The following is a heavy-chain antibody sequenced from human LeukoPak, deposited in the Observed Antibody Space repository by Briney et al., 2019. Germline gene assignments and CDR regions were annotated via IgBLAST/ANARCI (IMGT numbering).Heavy chain of an antibody. Sequence: PGGSLRLSCAASGFTLSSYGMHWVRQAPGKGLEWVAVISYDGSNKYYADSVKGRFTISRDNSKNTLYLQMNSLRAEDTAAYYCARTTRPHDDSSGYRNDYWGQGTLVTVSS. CDR2: ISYDGSNK. CDR1: GFTLSSYG. V-gene: IGHV3-30*03. J-gene: IGHJ4*02. CDR3: ARTTRPHDDSSGYRNDY. D-gene: IGHD3-22*01.